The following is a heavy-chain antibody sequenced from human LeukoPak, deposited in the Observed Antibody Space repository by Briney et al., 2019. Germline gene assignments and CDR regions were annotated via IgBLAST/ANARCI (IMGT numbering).Heavy chain of an antibody. Sequence: PGGSLRLSCAASGFTFSSYGMHWVRQAPGKGLEWVAVISYVGNNKYYADSVKGRFTISRDNSKNTLYLQMNSLRPEDTAVYYCAKDLDIGAASYYFDYWGQGTLVTVSS. V-gene: IGHV3-30*18. CDR1: GFTFSSYG. CDR2: ISYVGNNK. J-gene: IGHJ4*02. D-gene: IGHD6-13*01. CDR3: AKDLDIGAASYYFDY.